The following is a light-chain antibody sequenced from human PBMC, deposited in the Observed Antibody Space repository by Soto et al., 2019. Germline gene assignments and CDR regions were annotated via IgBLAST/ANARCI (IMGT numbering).Light chain of an antibody. CDR1: QSVGSN. CDR2: GSS. J-gene: IGKJ2*01. CDR3: QQYNNWPPYT. Sequence: EIVMTQSPATLSVSPGERATLSCRASQSVGSNLAWYQQKPGQAPRLLIYGSSTTAPGIPARFSGSGSETDSTPTISSLQSEDFAVYFCQQYNNWPPYTFGQGTQLEMK. V-gene: IGKV3-15*01.